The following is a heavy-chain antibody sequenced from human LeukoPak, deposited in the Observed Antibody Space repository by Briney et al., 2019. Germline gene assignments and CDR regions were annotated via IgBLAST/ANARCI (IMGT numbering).Heavy chain of an antibody. D-gene: IGHD6-19*01. Sequence: GGSMRLSCTASGFTFGDYLMSWFRQAPGKGLEWIGFVSGGTTEYAASVKGRFTISRDDSTSIAYLQMNSLTTEDTAVYYCSRGSGWLSVYWGQGTLVTVSS. CDR3: SRGSGWLSVY. CDR1: GFTFGDYL. J-gene: IGHJ4*02. V-gene: IGHV3-49*03. CDR2: VSGGTT.